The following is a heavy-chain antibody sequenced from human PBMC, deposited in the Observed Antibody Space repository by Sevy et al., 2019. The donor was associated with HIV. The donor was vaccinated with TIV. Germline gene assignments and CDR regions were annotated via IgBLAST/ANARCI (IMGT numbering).Heavy chain of an antibody. CDR1: GFTFSNAW. J-gene: IGHJ3*02. CDR2: IRSKVDGGTT. D-gene: IGHD2-2*01. CDR3: TKDYNEYRDAFDI. Sequence: GGSLRLSCAASGFTFSNAWMSWVRQAPGKGLEWVGRIRSKVDGGTTDYAAPVKGRFTISRDDSKNTLHLQMNSLQTEDTAVYYCTKDYNEYRDAFDIWGQGTMVTVSS. V-gene: IGHV3-15*01.